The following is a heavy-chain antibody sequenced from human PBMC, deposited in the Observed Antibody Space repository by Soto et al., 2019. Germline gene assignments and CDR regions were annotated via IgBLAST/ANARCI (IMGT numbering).Heavy chain of an antibody. CDR3: ASQKVDASDS. CDR2: MNANSGNT. CDR1: GDTFTSYD. D-gene: IGHD2-15*01. Sequence: QVQLVQSGAEVKKPGASVKVSCKASGDTFTSYDINWVREATGQGREWMGWMNANSGNTGYAQKFQGRVTMTRNTSISTAYPELRSLRSEATAVYYGASQKVDASDSWGPRTLVTVSS. V-gene: IGHV1-8*01. J-gene: IGHJ4*02.